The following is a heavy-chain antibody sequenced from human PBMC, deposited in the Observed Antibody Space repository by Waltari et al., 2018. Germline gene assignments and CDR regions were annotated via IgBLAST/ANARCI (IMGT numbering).Heavy chain of an antibody. Sequence: EVQLVQSGAEVKKPGATVKISCKASGYTFTDYYMHWVQQAPGKGLEWMGRGEPEDGETIYAEKFQGRVTITADTSTDTAYMGLSSLRSEDTAVYYCATDRDCSGGSCYSHYYYYMDVWGQGTTVTVSS. J-gene: IGHJ6*03. D-gene: IGHD2-15*01. V-gene: IGHV1-69-2*01. CDR2: GEPEDGET. CDR1: GYTFTDYY. CDR3: ATDRDCSGGSCYSHYYYYMDV.